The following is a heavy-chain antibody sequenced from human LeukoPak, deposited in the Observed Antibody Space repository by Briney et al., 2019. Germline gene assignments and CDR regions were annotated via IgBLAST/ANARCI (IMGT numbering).Heavy chain of an antibody. Sequence: PSDTLSLTCTLSGASISSSGYYWGWIRHPPGKGLEWIGSIFYSGIGSIYYTGNTYYNPSLKRRVTISIDTSKNQFSLKLSSVTAADTAVYFCARTIYWHDTTGYYLPLDYWGQGTLVTVS. CDR3: ARTIYWHDTTGYYLPLDY. CDR1: GASISSSGYY. V-gene: IGHV4-39*01. CDR2: IYYTGNT. J-gene: IGHJ4*02. D-gene: IGHD3-22*01.